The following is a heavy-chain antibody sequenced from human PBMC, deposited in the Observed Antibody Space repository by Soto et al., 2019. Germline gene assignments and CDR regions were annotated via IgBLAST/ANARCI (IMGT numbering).Heavy chain of an antibody. CDR2: IYWNDDK. D-gene: IGHD6-19*01. CDR1: GCSLSTSGVG. Sequence: SGPTLVNPTQTLTLTCTFSGCSLSTSGVGVGWIRQPPGKALEWLALIYWNDDKRYSPSLKSRLTITKDTSKNQVVLTMTNMDPVDTATYYCAHRPSGWYLFDYWGQGTLVTVSS. CDR3: AHRPSGWYLFDY. V-gene: IGHV2-5*01. J-gene: IGHJ4*02.